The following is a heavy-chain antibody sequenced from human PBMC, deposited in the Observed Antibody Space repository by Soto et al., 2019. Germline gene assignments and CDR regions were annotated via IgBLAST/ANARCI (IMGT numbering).Heavy chain of an antibody. CDR1: GGSISSGDYY. J-gene: IGHJ5*02. CDR2: IYYSGST. CDR3: AKYYYDSSGYPKHEVVGWFDP. V-gene: IGHV4-30-4*01. Sequence: PSETLSLTCTVSGGSISSGDYYWSWIRQPPGKGLEWIGYIYYSGSTYYNPSLKSRVTISVDTSKNQFSLKLSSVTAADTAVYYCAKYYYDSSGYPKHEVVGWFDPWGQGTLVTVSS. D-gene: IGHD3-22*01.